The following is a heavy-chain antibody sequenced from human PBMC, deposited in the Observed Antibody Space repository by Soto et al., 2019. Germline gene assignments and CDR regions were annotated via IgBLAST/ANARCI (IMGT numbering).Heavy chain of an antibody. Sequence: EVQLLESGGGLVQPGGSLRLSCAASGFTFSSYAMSWVRQAPGKGLEWASAISGSGGSTYYADSVKGRFTISRDNSKNTLYLQMNSLRAEDTAVYYCAKVRRRPLVLRFLGNYFDYWGQGTLVTVSS. D-gene: IGHD3-3*01. V-gene: IGHV3-23*01. J-gene: IGHJ4*02. CDR1: GFTFSSYA. CDR2: ISGSGGST. CDR3: AKVRRRPLVLRFLGNYFDY.